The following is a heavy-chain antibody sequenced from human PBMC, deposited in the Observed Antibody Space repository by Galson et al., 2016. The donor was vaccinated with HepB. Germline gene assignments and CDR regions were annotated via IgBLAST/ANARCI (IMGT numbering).Heavy chain of an antibody. D-gene: IGHD3-3*01. CDR1: GFTFSDYY. V-gene: IGHV3-11*01. Sequence: SLRLSCAASGFTFSDYYMSWIRQAPGKGLEWLSYISGSGGSEYYPDSVKGRFIISRDNAKDSLYLQMNNLRAEDTAVYYCARDALRFFEWPDGGVFDIWGQGTVVTVSS. J-gene: IGHJ3*02. CDR3: ARDALRFFEWPDGGVFDI. CDR2: ISGSGGSE.